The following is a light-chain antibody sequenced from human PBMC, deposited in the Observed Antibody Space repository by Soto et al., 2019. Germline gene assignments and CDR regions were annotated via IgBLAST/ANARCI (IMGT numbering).Light chain of an antibody. J-gene: IGKJ1*01. V-gene: IGKV1-5*01. Sequence: DIQMTQSPSTLSASVGDRVTITCRATQSISRLLAWYQQKPGKAPKVLIWDASTLQRGVPSRFSGSGSGTEFTLTISSLQPDDFATYYCQQYNDYSTWTFGQGTKVE. CDR2: DAS. CDR1: QSISRL. CDR3: QQYNDYSTWT.